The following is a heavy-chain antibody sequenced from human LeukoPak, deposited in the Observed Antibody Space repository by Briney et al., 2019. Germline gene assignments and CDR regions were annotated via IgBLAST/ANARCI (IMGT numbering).Heavy chain of an antibody. D-gene: IGHD3-9*01. V-gene: IGHV4-34*01. CDR3: ARIIRYFDWLSPQGGGYFDY. J-gene: IGHJ4*02. Sequence: SETLSLTCAVYGGSFSGYYWSWIRQPPGKGLEWIGEINHSGSTNYNPSLKSRVTISVDTSKNQFSLKLSSVTAADTAVYYCARIIRYFDWLSPQGGGYFDYWGQGTLVTVSS. CDR1: GGSFSGYY. CDR2: INHSGST.